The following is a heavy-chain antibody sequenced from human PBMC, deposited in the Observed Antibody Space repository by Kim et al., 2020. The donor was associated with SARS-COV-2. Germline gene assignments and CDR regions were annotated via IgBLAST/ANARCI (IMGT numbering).Heavy chain of an antibody. CDR3: ARDQLPQSYTSVWPGFDP. D-gene: IGHD6-19*01. J-gene: IGHJ5*02. V-gene: IGHV3-33*01. Sequence: GGSLRLSCTGSGFIFSNYGMHWVRQAPGKGLEWVAFIWFDGSNKYYSDSVRGRFTISRDNSKNTLYLQMNSLRAEDTAVYYCARDQLPQSYTSVWPGFDP. CDR2: IWFDGSNK. CDR1: GFIFSNYG.